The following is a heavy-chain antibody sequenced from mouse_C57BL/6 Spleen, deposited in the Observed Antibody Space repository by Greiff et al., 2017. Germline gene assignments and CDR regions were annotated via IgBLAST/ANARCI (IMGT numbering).Heavy chain of an antibody. V-gene: IGHV1-61*01. CDR3: TRSITTVLATNFEV. D-gene: IGHD1-1*01. CDR2: IYPSDSET. Sequence: QVQLKQPGAELARPGSSVKLSCKASGYTFTSYWMDWVKQRPGQGLEWIGNIYPSDSETHYNQKFKDKASLTVDKSSSTAYLQLSSLTSEDSAVYYWTRSITTVLATNFEVWGTGTTVTVSS. J-gene: IGHJ1*03. CDR1: GYTFTSYW.